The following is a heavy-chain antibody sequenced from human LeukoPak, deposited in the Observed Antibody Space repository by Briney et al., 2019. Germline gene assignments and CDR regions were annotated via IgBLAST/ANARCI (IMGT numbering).Heavy chain of an antibody. Sequence: GRSLRLSCAASGFTFSSYGMHWVRQAPGKGLEWVAVIWYDGSNKYYADSVKGRFTISRDNSKNTLYLQMNSLRAEDTAVYYCAKGGYYDFWSGSFDIWGQGTMVTVSS. D-gene: IGHD3-3*01. V-gene: IGHV3-33*06. CDR2: IWYDGSNK. CDR1: GFTFSSYG. J-gene: IGHJ3*02. CDR3: AKGGYYDFWSGSFDI.